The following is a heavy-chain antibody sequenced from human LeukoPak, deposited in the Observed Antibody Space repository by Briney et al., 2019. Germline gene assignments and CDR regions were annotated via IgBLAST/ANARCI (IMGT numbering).Heavy chain of an antibody. CDR1: GYTFTGYY. CDR3: ARTPSSSPPQLYSFDY. D-gene: IGHD6-6*01. J-gene: IGHJ4*02. V-gene: IGHV1-2*02. CDR2: INPNSGGT. Sequence: GASVKVSCKASGYTFTGYYMHWVRQAPGQGLEWMGWINPNSGGTNYAQKFQGRVTMTRDTSISTAYMELSRLRSDDTAVYYCARTPSSSPPQLYSFDYWGQGTLVTVSS.